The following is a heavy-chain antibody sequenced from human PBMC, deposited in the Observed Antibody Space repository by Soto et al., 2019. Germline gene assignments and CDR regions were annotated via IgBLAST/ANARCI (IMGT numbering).Heavy chain of an antibody. V-gene: IGHV3-33*01. CDR3: ARTRRGETAIITDGLDL. D-gene: IGHD5-18*01. CDR2: IWYHGAYE. Sequence: GGSLRLSCAASGFSFSTYGMNWVRQAPGRGLEWVALIWYHGAYEYYADSVKGRFTISRDNSRNTLYLQMNSLKAEDTAVYYCARTRRGETAIITDGLDLWGQGTQVTVSS. J-gene: IGHJ5*02. CDR1: GFSFSTYG.